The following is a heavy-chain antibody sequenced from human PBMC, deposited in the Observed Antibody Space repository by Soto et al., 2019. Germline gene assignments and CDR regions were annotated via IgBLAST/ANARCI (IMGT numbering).Heavy chain of an antibody. CDR3: ARSYYLADAFDV. J-gene: IGHJ3*01. CDR1: GFRFSDYG. D-gene: IGHD3-16*01. CDR2: ISAFNGNT. Sequence: ASVKVSCKASGFRFSDYGFNWLRQAPGQGLEWMGWISAFNGNTETAQVLQDRVTMTTDSSTTTAHMDLTNLTTDDTAIYYCARSYYLADAFDVWGQGTMVTVSS. V-gene: IGHV1-18*01.